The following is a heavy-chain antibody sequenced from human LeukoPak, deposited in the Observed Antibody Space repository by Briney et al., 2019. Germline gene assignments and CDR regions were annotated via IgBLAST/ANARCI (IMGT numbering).Heavy chain of an antibody. CDR1: GFTFSSYS. CDR2: ISSSSSYI. V-gene: IGHV3-21*01. D-gene: IGHD6-13*01. Sequence: GGSLRLSCAASGFTFSSYSMNRVRQAPGKGLEWVSSISSSSSYIYYADSVKGRFTISRDNAKNSLYLQMNSLRAEDTAVYYCARVIAAAGTLDYWGQGTLVTVSS. J-gene: IGHJ4*02. CDR3: ARVIAAAGTLDY.